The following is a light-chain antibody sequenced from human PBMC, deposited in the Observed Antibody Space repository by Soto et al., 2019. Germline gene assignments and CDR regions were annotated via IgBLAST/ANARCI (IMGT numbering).Light chain of an antibody. CDR3: LHDYNYPLT. V-gene: IGKV1-6*01. CDR2: AAS. J-gene: IGKJ4*01. Sequence: ALQMTQSPSSLSASVGDRVTISCRASQGVRNDLGWYQQKPGKAPNLLIYAASKLHDGVPSRFSGSVSGTEFTLTISSLQPEDFATYYCLHDYNYPLTFGGGTKV. CDR1: QGVRND.